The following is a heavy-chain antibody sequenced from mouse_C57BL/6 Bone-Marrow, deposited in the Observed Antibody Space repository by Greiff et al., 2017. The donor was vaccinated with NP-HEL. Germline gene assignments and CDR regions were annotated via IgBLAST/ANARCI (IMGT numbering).Heavy chain of an antibody. CDR1: GFTFSDYY. J-gene: IGHJ4*01. CDR2: INYDGSST. V-gene: IGHV5-16*01. CDR3: AREWGLRRRTYAMDY. D-gene: IGHD2-4*01. Sequence: EVNLVESEGGLVQPGSSMKLSCTASGFTFSDYYMAWVRQVPEKGLEWVANINYDGSSTYYLDSLKSRFIISRDNAKNILYLQMSSLKSEDTATYYCAREWGLRRRTYAMDYWGQGTSVTVSS.